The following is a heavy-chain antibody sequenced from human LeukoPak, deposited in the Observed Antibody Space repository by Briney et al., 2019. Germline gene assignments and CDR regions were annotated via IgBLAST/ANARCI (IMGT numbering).Heavy chain of an antibody. J-gene: IGHJ4*02. CDR3: TTSSIGYTYAAY. CDR1: GFTFTNAW. Sequence: GGSLRLSCAASGFTFTNAWMSWVRQAPGKGLEWLGRIKSKVNGETTDYAAPVKGRFTISRDDSKNTLYLQMNSLKTEDTAVYYCTTSSIGYTYAAYWGQGTLVTVSS. CDR2: IKSKVNGETT. V-gene: IGHV3-15*01. D-gene: IGHD3-22*01.